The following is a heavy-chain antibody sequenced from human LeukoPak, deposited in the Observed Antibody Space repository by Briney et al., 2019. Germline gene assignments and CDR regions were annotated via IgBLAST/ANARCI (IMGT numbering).Heavy chain of an antibody. CDR2: ISGSGGST. CDR3: AKEGSPRVRGVMDY. D-gene: IGHD3-10*01. J-gene: IGHJ4*02. Sequence: GGSLRLSCAASVFAFNNYAMSWVRQAPGKGLEWVSGISGSGGSTYYADSVKGRFTISRDNSKNTLYLQMNSLRAEDTAVYYCAKEGSPRVRGVMDYWGQGTLVTVSS. CDR1: VFAFNNYA. V-gene: IGHV3-23*01.